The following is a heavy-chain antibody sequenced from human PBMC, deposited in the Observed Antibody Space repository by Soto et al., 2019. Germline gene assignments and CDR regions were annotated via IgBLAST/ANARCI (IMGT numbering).Heavy chain of an antibody. D-gene: IGHD4-17*01. Sequence: SETLSLTCTVSGGSISSGGYYWSWIRQHPGKGLEWIGYIYYSGSTYYNPSLKSRVTISVDTSKNQFSLKLSSVTAADTAVYYCACSAHDYGDYVYYFDYWGQGTLVTVSS. J-gene: IGHJ4*02. CDR3: ACSAHDYGDYVYYFDY. V-gene: IGHV4-31*03. CDR2: IYYSGST. CDR1: GGSISSGGYY.